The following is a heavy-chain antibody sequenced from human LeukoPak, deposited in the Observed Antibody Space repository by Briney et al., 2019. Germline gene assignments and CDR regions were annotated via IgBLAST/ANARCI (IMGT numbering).Heavy chain of an antibody. CDR3: ARGESAAGDASEFAY. CDR2: IKQDGSEK. J-gene: IGHJ4*02. Sequence: SGGSLRLSCAASGFTFSSYWMSWDRQAPGKGLEWVANIKQDGSEKYYVDSVKGRFTISRDNAKNSLYLQMNSLRAEDTAVYYCARGESAAGDASEFAYWGQGILVTVSS. V-gene: IGHV3-7*01. D-gene: IGHD6-13*01. CDR1: GFTFSSYW.